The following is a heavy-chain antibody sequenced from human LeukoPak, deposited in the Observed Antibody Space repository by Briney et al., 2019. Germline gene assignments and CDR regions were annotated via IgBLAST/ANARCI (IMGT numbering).Heavy chain of an antibody. J-gene: IGHJ6*02. Sequence: PSETLSLTCAVYGGSFSGYYWSWIRQPPGKGLEWIGEINHSGSTNYNPSLKSRVTISVDASKNQFSLKLSSVTAADTAVYYCARDLYYDSSGYYYRNYYYYGMDVWGQGTTVTVSS. D-gene: IGHD3-22*01. CDR1: GGSFSGYY. CDR3: ARDLYYDSSGYYYRNYYYYGMDV. V-gene: IGHV4-34*01. CDR2: INHSGST.